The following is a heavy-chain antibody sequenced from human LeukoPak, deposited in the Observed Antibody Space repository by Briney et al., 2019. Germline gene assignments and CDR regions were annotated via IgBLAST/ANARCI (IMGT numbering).Heavy chain of an antibody. Sequence: PGGSLRLSCAASGFTFGSYWMHWVRQAPGKGLVWVSRINSDGSSTRYADSVKGRFTISRDNAKNTLYLQMNSLRAEDAALYYCARVDDFWSGYYLDYWGQGTLVTVSS. CDR3: ARVDDFWSGYYLDY. J-gene: IGHJ4*02. D-gene: IGHD3-3*01. V-gene: IGHV3-74*01. CDR2: INSDGSST. CDR1: GFTFGSYW.